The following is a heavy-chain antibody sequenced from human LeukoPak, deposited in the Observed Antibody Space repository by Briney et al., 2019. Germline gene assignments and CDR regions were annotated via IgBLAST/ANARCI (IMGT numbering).Heavy chain of an antibody. CDR3: ACLRWIQLCYEDD. J-gene: IGHJ4*02. V-gene: IGHV4-38-2*01. D-gene: IGHD5-18*01. CDR1: GYSISSGYY. CDR2: IYHSGST. Sequence: SETLSLTGAVSGYSISSGYYWGWIRQPPVKGLEWIGSIYHSGSTYYNPSLKSRVTISVDTSKNQFSLKLSSVTAADTAVYYCACLRWIQLCYEDDWGQGTLVTVSS.